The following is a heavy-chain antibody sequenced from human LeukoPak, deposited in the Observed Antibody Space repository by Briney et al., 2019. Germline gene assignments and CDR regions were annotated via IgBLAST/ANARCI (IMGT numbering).Heavy chain of an antibody. J-gene: IGHJ6*02. CDR3: ARGGRAVAGVRFYYNGMDV. V-gene: IGHV3-53*01. D-gene: IGHD6-19*01. Sequence: GGSLRLSCAASGFTVSSNYMSWVRQAPGKGLEWVSVIYSGGSTYYADSVRGRFTISRDNSKNTLYLQMNSLGAEDTAVYYCARGGRAVAGVRFYYNGMDVWGRGTTVTVSS. CDR1: GFTVSSNY. CDR2: IYSGGST.